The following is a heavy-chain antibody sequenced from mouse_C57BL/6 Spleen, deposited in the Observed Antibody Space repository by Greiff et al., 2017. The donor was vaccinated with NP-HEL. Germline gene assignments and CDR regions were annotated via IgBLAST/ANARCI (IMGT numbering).Heavy chain of an antibody. D-gene: IGHD3-2*02. J-gene: IGHJ3*01. CDR3: VRHGSGYGY. CDR1: GFSFNTYA. V-gene: IGHV10-1*01. Sequence: VQLKESGGGLVQPKGSLKLSCAASGFSFNTYAMNWVRQAPGKGLEWVARIRSKSNNYATYYADSVKDRFTISRDDSESMLYLQMNNLKTEDTAMYYCVRHGSGYGYWGQGTLVTVSA. CDR2: IRSKSNNYAT.